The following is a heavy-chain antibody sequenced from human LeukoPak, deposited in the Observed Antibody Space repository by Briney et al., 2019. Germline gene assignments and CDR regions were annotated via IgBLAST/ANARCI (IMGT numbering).Heavy chain of an antibody. CDR3: ARRVDATRWFDP. CDR1: GFTFRNYF. Sequence: GGSLRLSCAASGFTFRNYFMHWVRQAPGKGLVWVSRISGDGTTTMYADSVKGRSTISRDNAKNTLYLQMNSLRDEDTATYYCARRVDATRWFDPWGQGTLVAVSS. J-gene: IGHJ5*02. CDR2: ISGDGTTT. D-gene: IGHD2-15*01. V-gene: IGHV3-74*03.